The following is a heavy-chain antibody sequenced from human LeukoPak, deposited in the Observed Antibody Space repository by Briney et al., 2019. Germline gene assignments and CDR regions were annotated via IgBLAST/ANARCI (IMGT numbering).Heavy chain of an antibody. D-gene: IGHD2-21*02. V-gene: IGHV4-30-4*08. CDR3: AREVWCGGDCYAFDY. CDR2: IYYSGST. Sequence: SETLSLTCTVSGGSISSGDYYWSWIRQPPGKGLEWIGYIYYSGSTYYNPSLKSRVTISVDTSKNQFSLKLSSVTAADTAVYYCAREVWCGGDCYAFDYWGQGTLVTVSS. CDR1: GGSISSGDYY. J-gene: IGHJ4*02.